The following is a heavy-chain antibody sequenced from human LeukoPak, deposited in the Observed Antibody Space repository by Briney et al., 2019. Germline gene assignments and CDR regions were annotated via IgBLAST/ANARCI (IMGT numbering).Heavy chain of an antibody. J-gene: IGHJ3*02. Sequence: GGSLRLSCEASGFTFTTYSMTWVRQAPGKGLEWVSIISSGSSAIFSADALKGRLTISRDDAKNLLYLDMNSLRAEDTAVYYCASLKNYYDSSGYLVTDAFDIWGQGTMVTVSS. CDR3: ASLKNYYDSSGYLVTDAFDI. CDR1: GFTFTTYS. V-gene: IGHV3-21*04. D-gene: IGHD3-22*01. CDR2: ISSGSSAI.